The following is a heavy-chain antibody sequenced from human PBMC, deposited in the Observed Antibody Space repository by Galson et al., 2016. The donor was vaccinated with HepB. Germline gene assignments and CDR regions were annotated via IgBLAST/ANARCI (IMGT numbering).Heavy chain of an antibody. CDR2: INYSGST. CDR3: AGHPPERVKAFDI. CDR1: SGSISSSSYY. D-gene: IGHD1-1*01. V-gene: IGHV4-39*01. Sequence: SETLSLTCTVSSGSISSSSYYWGWIRQPPGKGLEWIGIINYSGSTYYNPSLKSRVTISVDSSKNQFSLKLSSVTAADTAVYYCAGHPPERVKAFDIWGQGKMVTVSS. J-gene: IGHJ3*02.